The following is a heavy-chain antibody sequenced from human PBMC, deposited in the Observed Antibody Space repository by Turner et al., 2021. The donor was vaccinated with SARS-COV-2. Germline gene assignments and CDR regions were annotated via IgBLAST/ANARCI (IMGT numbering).Heavy chain of an antibody. V-gene: IGHV1-2*02. D-gene: IGHD5-18*01. CDR1: GYTCTGYY. CDR2: INPNSGGT. CDR3: ASDDTVDTAMDTWFDP. Sequence: QVPLVQSGAEVKKPGASGKVSGKASGYTCTGYYMHWVRQAPGQGLEWMGWINPNSGGTNYAQKLQGRVTMTRDTSISTAYMELSSLRSDETAVYYCASDDTVDTAMDTWFDPWGQGTLVTVSS. J-gene: IGHJ5*02.